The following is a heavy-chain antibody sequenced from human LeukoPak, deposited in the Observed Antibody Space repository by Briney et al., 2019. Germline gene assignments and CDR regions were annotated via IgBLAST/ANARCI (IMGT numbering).Heavy chain of an antibody. CDR1: GGSISSGGYY. J-gene: IGHJ4*02. CDR2: IYHSGST. D-gene: IGHD2-2*01. CDR3: ARVEVVPAAFDY. V-gene: IGHV4-39*07. Sequence: SQTLSLTCTVSGGSISSGGYYWGWIRQPPGKGLEWIGSIYHSGSTYYNPSLKSRVTISVDTSKNQFSLKLSSVTAADTAVYYCARVEVVPAAFDYWGQGTLVTVSS.